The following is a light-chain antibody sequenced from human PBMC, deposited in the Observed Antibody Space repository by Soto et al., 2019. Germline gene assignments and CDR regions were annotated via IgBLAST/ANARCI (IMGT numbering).Light chain of an antibody. CDR2: SAS. CDR1: QSVSSK. J-gene: IGKJ1*01. Sequence: EILMTQSPSTLSLSPGQRATLSCRASQSVSSKLAWYQQKPGQAPWLLIYSASTRATGIPARFSGSGSGTEFTLTISSRQSEDFAVYYCHQYNHGLTWPFGQGTKV. V-gene: IGKV3-15*01. CDR3: HQYNHGLTWP.